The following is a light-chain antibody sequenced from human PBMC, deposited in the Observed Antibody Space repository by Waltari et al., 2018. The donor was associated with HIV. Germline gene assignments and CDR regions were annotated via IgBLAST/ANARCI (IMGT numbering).Light chain of an antibody. V-gene: IGLV2-8*01. CDR1: TSDLGGYNS. CDR3: SSYAGTNKV. Sequence: QSALTQPPSASGSPGQSVTVSCTATTSDLGGYNSVSWYQQHPGKAPKLILYEVTKRPSGVPDRFSGSKSGNTASLTVSGLQAEDEADYYCSSYAGTNKVFGGGTKLTVL. CDR2: EVT. J-gene: IGLJ3*02.